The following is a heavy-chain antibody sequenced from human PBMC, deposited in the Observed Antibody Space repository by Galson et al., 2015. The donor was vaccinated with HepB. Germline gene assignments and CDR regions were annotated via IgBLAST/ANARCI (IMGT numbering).Heavy chain of an antibody. CDR1: GYTFTSYG. CDR2: ISAYDGNT. D-gene: IGHD6-19*01. V-gene: IGHV1-18*04. J-gene: IGHJ4*02. Sequence: QSGAEVKKSGASVKVSCKASGYTFTSYGISWVRQAPGQGLEWMGWISAYDGNTNYAQKLQGRVTMTTDTSTSTAYMELRSLRSDDTAVYYCARDRTRTVAGTFGYWGQGTLVTVSS. CDR3: ARDRTRTVAGTFGY.